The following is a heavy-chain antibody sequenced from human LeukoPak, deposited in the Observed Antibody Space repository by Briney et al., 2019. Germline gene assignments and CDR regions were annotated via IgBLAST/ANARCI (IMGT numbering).Heavy chain of an antibody. Sequence: SETLSLTCTVSGGSVSKCYWSWIRQSPGKGLEWIGYIYYTETSYNPSLKSRVTISADTSKNQFSLKLYSVTAADTAVYYCATRKLGNDYWGQGTLVTVSS. CDR2: IYYTET. D-gene: IGHD7-27*01. CDR1: GGSVSKCY. V-gene: IGHV4-59*02. J-gene: IGHJ4*02. CDR3: ATRKLGNDY.